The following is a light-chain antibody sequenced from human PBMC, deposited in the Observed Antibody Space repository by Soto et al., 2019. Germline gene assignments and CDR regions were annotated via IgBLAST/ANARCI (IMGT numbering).Light chain of an antibody. CDR3: SSYTTSNSRQIV. Sequence: QSVLSQPASVCGSPGQTLTISCTGTSSDVGGYNYVSWYQHPPGKAPKLIIYDVTNRPSGVSNSFSGSKSGNTASLTTSGLQLEDEADYYCSSYTTSNSRQIVFGTGTKVTVL. J-gene: IGLJ1*01. V-gene: IGLV2-14*01. CDR2: DVT. CDR1: SSDVGGYNY.